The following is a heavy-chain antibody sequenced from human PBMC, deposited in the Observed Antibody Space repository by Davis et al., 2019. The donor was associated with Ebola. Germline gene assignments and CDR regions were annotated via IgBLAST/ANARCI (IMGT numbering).Heavy chain of an antibody. CDR1: GFTFSSYA. Sequence: AGSLRLSCAASGFTFSSYAISWVRQAPGKGLEWVSAISGSGGSTYYADSVKGRFTISRDNSKNTLYLQMNSLRAEDTAVYYCANLDYGDNSGFDYWGQGTLVTVSS. D-gene: IGHD4-23*01. CDR2: ISGSGGST. V-gene: IGHV3-23*01. CDR3: ANLDYGDNSGFDY. J-gene: IGHJ4*02.